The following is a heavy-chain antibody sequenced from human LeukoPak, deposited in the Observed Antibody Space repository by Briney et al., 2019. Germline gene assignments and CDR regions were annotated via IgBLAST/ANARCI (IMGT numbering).Heavy chain of an antibody. J-gene: IGHJ4*02. CDR3: ASGSSGWYS. Sequence: GSMRLSCAASGFSVSSTYMSWVRQAPGKGLEWVSIIYSGGSTYYADSVKGRFTISRDNSKNTLYLQMNSLRAEDTAVYYCASGSSGWYSWGQGTLVTVSS. V-gene: IGHV3-66*02. CDR2: IYSGGST. CDR1: GFSVSSTY. D-gene: IGHD6-19*01.